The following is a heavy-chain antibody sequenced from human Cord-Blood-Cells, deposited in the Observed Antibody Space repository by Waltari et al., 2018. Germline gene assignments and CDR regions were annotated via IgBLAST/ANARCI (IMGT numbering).Heavy chain of an antibody. CDR1: GFTFTSSA. D-gene: IGHD3-10*01. CDR2: IVVGSGNT. CDR3: AAVPVRGVRSYYDMDV. V-gene: IGHV1-58*02. J-gene: IGHJ6*03. Sequence: QMQLVQSGPEVKKPGTSVKVSCKASGFTFTSSAMQWVRQARGQRLEWIGWIVVGSGNTNYAQKFQERVTITRDMSTSTAYMELSSLRSEGTAVYYCAAVPVRGVRSYYDMDVWGKGTTVTVSS.